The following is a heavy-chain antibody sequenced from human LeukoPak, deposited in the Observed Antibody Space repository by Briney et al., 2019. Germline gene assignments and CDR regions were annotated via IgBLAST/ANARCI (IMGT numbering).Heavy chain of an antibody. CDR1: GFTFTSYW. CDR2: IRSKAYGGTT. Sequence: TGGSLRLSCAASGFTFTSYWMSWVRQAPGKGLEWVGLIRSKAYGGTTEYAASVKGRFTISRDDSKSIAYLQMNSLKTEDTAVYYCTRVRRGTGSMVDYWGQGTLVTVSS. V-gene: IGHV3-49*04. CDR3: TRVRRGTGSMVDY. J-gene: IGHJ4*02. D-gene: IGHD3-10*01.